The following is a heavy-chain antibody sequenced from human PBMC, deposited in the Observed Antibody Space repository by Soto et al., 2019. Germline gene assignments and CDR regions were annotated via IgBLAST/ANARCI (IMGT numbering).Heavy chain of an antibody. CDR2: TNEDGTTT. D-gene: IGHD3-16*01. J-gene: IGHJ4*02. CDR3: TTDSGGRAGY. V-gene: IGHV3-74*01. CDR1: GFTFSSYW. Sequence: EVQLVESGGGLVQPGGSLRLSCEVSGFTFSSYWMHWVRQVPGKGLEWVSRTNEDGTTTNYADSVRGRFTISRDNAKNTLYLKMNSLRVDETAVYYCTTDSGGRAGYWRQGTLLTVSS.